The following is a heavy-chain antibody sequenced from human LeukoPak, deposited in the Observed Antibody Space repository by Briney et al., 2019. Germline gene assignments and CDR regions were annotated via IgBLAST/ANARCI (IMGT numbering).Heavy chain of an antibody. CDR2: ISGSGNKT. CDR3: AKLKRVGIAPFDD. D-gene: IGHD3-10*01. J-gene: IGHJ4*02. Sequence: GGSLRLSCAASGFTFSHFAMSWVRQAPGKGLHWVSTISGSGNKTYDADSVKGRFTISRDNSKNTLYLQMTGLRAEDTAVYYCAKLKRVGIAPFDDWGQGTLVTVSS. V-gene: IGHV3-23*01. CDR1: GFTFSHFA.